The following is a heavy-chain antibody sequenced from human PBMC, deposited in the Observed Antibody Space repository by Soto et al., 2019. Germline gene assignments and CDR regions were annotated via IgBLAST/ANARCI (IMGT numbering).Heavy chain of an antibody. V-gene: IGHV4-31*03. CDR1: GGSISSGGYY. Sequence: PSETLSLTCTVSGGSISSGGYYWSWIRQHPGKGLEWIGYIYYSGSTYYNPSLKSRVTISVDTSKNQFSLKLSSVTAADTAVYYCASTRMIVAHFDYWGQGTLVTVSS. J-gene: IGHJ4*02. D-gene: IGHD3-22*01. CDR3: ASTRMIVAHFDY. CDR2: IYYSGST.